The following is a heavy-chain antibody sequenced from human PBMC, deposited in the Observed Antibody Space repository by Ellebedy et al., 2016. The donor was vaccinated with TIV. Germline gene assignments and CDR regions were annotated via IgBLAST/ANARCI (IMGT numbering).Heavy chain of an antibody. CDR2: IIPLFGST. D-gene: IGHD5-18*01. CDR1: GGIFRSYA. CDR3: AKRRGYNYGDFES. V-gene: IGHV1-69*13. Sequence: ASVKVSCKASGGIFRSYAISWVRQAPGQGLEWMGGIIPLFGSTNYAQKFQGRVTITADESTKMVYMELSSLRSGDTAVYFCAKRRGYNYGDFESWGQGTLVTVSS. J-gene: IGHJ4*02.